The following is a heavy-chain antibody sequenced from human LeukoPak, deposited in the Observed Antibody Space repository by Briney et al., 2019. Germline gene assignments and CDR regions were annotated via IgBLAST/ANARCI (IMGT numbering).Heavy chain of an antibody. V-gene: IGHV3-48*01. Sequence: PGGSLRLSCAASGFTFSSYSMNWVRQAPGKGLEWVSYISSSSSTIYYADSVKGRFTISRDNAKNSLYLQMNSLRAEDTAVYYCARERRIAAWDLDYWGQGTLVTVSS. CDR3: ARERRIAAWDLDY. CDR1: GFTFSSYS. J-gene: IGHJ4*02. CDR2: ISSSSSTI. D-gene: IGHD6-6*01.